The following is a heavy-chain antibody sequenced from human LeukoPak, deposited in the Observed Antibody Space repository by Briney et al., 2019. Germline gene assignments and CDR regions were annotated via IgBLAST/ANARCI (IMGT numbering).Heavy chain of an antibody. CDR2: IHSGGST. V-gene: IGHV3-66*01. J-gene: IGHJ5*02. D-gene: IGHD3-22*01. Sequence: GGSLRLSCAASGFTVSSNYMSWVRQAPGKGLEWVSVIHSGGSTYYADSVKGRFTISRDNSKNTLYLQMNSLRAEDTAVYYCARDTVYDSSATWGQGTLVTVSS. CDR3: ARDTVYDSSAT. CDR1: GFTVSSNY.